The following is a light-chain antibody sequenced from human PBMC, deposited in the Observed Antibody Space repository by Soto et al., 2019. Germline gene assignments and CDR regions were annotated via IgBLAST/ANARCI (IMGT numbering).Light chain of an antibody. CDR2: GAS. Sequence: ETVMTQSPVTLSLSPGERATLSCRASQSVGTNLAWYQQKPGQAPRLLISGASARATGIPDRFTGSGSGTEFTLTISSLQSEDFAVYYCQQYNNWPPITFGQGTRLEIK. J-gene: IGKJ5*01. CDR1: QSVGTN. CDR3: QQYNNWPPIT. V-gene: IGKV3-15*01.